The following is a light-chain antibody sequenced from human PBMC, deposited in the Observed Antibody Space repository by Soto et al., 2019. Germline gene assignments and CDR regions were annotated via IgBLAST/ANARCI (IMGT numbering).Light chain of an antibody. Sequence: PGATATLSCGASQSVSSSLAWYQQKPGQAPRLLIYDASSRATGIPARFSGSGSGTDFTLTISSLEPEDFAVYYCHHRGNGITFGQGTRLEIK. CDR3: HHRGNGIT. CDR1: QSVSSS. V-gene: IGKV3-11*01. CDR2: DAS. J-gene: IGKJ5*01.